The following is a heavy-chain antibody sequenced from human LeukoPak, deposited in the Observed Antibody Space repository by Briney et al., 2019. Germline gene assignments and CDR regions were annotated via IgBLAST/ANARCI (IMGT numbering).Heavy chain of an antibody. V-gene: IGHV1-46*01. D-gene: IGHD3-22*01. CDR1: GYTFTSYY. J-gene: IGHJ4*02. CDR3: ARGPYDYYDSSGYHEDY. CDR2: INPSGGST. Sequence: ASVKVSCKASGYTFTSYYMHWVRQAPGQGLEWMGIINPSGGSTSYAQKFQGRVTMTRDTSTSTVYMELSSLRSEDTAVYYCARGPYDYYDSSGYHEDYWGQGTRVTVSS.